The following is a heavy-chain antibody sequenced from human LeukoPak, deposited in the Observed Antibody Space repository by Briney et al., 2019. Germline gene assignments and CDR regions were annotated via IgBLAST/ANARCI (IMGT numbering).Heavy chain of an antibody. CDR2: ISWNSGTI. CDR1: GFTFDDYA. V-gene: IGHV3-9*01. D-gene: IGHD3-9*01. Sequence: PGGSLRLSCAASGFTFDDYAMQWVRQAPGKGLEWVSGISWNSGTIGSADSVKGRFTISRDNAKNSQYLQMNSLRAEDTALYYCAKDFVPRYDILTGLVDYWGQGTLVTVSS. J-gene: IGHJ4*02. CDR3: AKDFVPRYDILTGLVDY.